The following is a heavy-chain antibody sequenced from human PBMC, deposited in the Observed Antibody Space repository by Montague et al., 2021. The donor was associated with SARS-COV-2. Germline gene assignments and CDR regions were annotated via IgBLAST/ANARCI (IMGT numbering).Heavy chain of an antibody. V-gene: IGHV4-59*01. CDR3: ARVPRVNGFLPHFDN. J-gene: IGHJ4*02. D-gene: IGHD2/OR15-2a*01. Sequence: SETLSLTCSVSGASMNSYYWTWVRQPPGKGLQWIGYTYYSGSTSYDPSLQSRLTMTVDSSKNQFTLSLRSVTAADSAVYYCARVPRVNGFLPHFDNWGQGLSVTVSS. CDR2: TYYSGST. CDR1: GASMNSYY.